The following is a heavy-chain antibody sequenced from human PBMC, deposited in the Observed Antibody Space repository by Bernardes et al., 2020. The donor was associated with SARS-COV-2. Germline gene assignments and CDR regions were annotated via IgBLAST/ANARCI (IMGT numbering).Heavy chain of an antibody. CDR1: GVPIGSHY. Sequence: SETLSLTCTVSGVPIGSHYWSWIRQSPGKGLEWIGNVYFTGNTNHNPSLRSRAIIGIDTSKSQFSLRLNSVTAADAAVYYCARDVFLGSSWDQSYYGMDVWGQGTTVTVSS. V-gene: IGHV4-59*11. CDR3: ARDVFLGSSWDQSYYGMDV. D-gene: IGHD6-13*01. CDR2: VYFTGNT. J-gene: IGHJ6*02.